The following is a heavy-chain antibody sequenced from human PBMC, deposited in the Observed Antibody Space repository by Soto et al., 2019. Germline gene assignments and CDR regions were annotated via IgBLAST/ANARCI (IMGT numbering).Heavy chain of an antibody. CDR3: ARDCDGSGASLDH. D-gene: IGHD3-10*01. CDR2: IKQDGSDE. V-gene: IGHV3-7*04. CDR1: GFTFSRNW. J-gene: IGHJ4*02. Sequence: EVHLVESGGGLVQPGGSLRLSCTVSGFTFSRNWMSWVRQAPGKGLEWVANIKQDGSDEYYVDSVKGRFTIARDNAKNSLYLQMNSLRAEDTAVYYCARDCDGSGASLDHWGQGTLVIVSS.